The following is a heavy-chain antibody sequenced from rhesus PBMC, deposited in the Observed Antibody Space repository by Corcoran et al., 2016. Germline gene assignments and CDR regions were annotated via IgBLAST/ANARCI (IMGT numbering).Heavy chain of an antibody. CDR2: IYGSGRST. V-gene: IGHV4-169*01. D-gene: IGHD2-27*01. Sequence: QLQLQESGPGLVKPSETLSVTCAVSGGSISISYWSWIRQAPGKGLEWIGYIYGSGRSTNDNPPLKSRVTRSVDTAKNQLSLKLSSVTTADTAVYYCARARNIVLVDADDYWGQGVLVTVSS. CDR3: ARARNIVLVDADDY. J-gene: IGHJ4*01. CDR1: GGSISISY.